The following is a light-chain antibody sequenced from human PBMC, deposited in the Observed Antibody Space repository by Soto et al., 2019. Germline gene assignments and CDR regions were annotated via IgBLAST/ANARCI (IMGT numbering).Light chain of an antibody. CDR1: QSVGTN. V-gene: IGKV3-15*01. Sequence: IVMTQSPATLSVSPGESATLSCRASQSVGTNLAWYQQTPGQAPRVLIHSASTRATGIPARFSGSGSDTEFTLTISGLQSEDFAIYYCQQYKNLPPYSFGQGTKLENK. CDR3: QQYKNLPPYS. J-gene: IGKJ2*01. CDR2: SAS.